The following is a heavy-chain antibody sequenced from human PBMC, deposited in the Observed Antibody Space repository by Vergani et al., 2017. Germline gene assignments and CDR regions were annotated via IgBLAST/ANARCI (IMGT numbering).Heavy chain of an antibody. CDR3: ARAFVRCTMVANMDYFDY. D-gene: IGHD3-10*01. V-gene: IGHV4-39*01. J-gene: IGHJ4*02. Sequence: QLQLQESGPGLVKPSETLSLTCTVSGGSISSSSYYWGWIRQPPGKGLEWIGSIYCSGSTYYNPSLKSRVTISVDTSKNQFSLKLSSVTAADTAVYYCARAFVRCTMVANMDYFDYWGQGTLVTVSS. CDR2: IYCSGST. CDR1: GGSISSSSYY.